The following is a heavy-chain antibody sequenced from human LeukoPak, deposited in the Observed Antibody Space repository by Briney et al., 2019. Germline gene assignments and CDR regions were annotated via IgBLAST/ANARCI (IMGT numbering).Heavy chain of an antibody. CDR1: GGSISSSSYY. Sequence: PSETLSLTCTVSGGSISSSSYYWGWIRQPPGKGLEWIGSIYYSGSTYYNPSLKSRVTISVDTSKNQFSLKLSSVTAADTAVYYCARGRPIWSGYYMVLPIDYWGQGTLVTVSS. D-gene: IGHD3-3*01. J-gene: IGHJ4*02. CDR2: IYYSGST. V-gene: IGHV4-39*01. CDR3: ARGRPIWSGYYMVLPIDY.